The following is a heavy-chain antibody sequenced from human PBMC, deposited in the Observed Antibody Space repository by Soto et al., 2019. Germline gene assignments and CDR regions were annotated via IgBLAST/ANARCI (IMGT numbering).Heavy chain of an antibody. CDR2: ISAYNGNT. J-gene: IGHJ6*02. CDR3: ARGGNFRSVVLRYYYGMDV. D-gene: IGHD3-16*02. Sequence: QVQLVQSGAEVKKPGASVKVSCKASGYTFTSYGISWVRQAPGQGLEWIGWISAYNGNTHYAQKLQGRVTMTTDTSTSTAYMELRSLRSDDTAVYYCARGGNFRSVVLRYYYGMDVWGQGTTVTVSS. V-gene: IGHV1-18*01. CDR1: GYTFTSYG.